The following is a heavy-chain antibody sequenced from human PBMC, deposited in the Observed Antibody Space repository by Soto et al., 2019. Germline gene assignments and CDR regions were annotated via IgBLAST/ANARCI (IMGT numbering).Heavy chain of an antibody. V-gene: IGHV3-11*01. D-gene: IGHD4-17*01. CDR3: ARDPQTYGDPLFYYFDY. J-gene: IGHJ4*02. CDR2: ISSSGSTI. Sequence: AGGSLRLSCAASAFTFSDYYMSWIRQAPGKGLEWVSYISSSGSTIYYADSVKGRFTISRDNAKNSLYLQMNSLRAEDTAVYYCARDPQTYGDPLFYYFDYWGQGTLVTVSS. CDR1: AFTFSDYY.